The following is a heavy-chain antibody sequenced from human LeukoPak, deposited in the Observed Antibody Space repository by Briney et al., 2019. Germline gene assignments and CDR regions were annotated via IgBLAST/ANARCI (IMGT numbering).Heavy chain of an antibody. CDR3: ARSIVVVPAALNWFDP. V-gene: IGHV1-18*04. D-gene: IGHD2-2*01. CDR1: GYTFTGYY. Sequence: GASVKVSCKASGYTFTGYYMHWVRQAPGQGLEWMGWISAYNGNTNYAQKLQGRVTMTTDTSTSTAYMELRSLRSDDTAVYYCARSIVVVPAALNWFDPWGQGTLVTVSS. J-gene: IGHJ5*02. CDR2: ISAYNGNT.